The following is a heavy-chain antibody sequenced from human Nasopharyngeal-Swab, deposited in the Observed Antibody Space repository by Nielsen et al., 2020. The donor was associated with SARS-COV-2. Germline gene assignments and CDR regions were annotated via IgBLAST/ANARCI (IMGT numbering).Heavy chain of an antibody. CDR2: ISSSSSTI. Sequence: SCAASGFTFSSYSMNWVRQAPGKGLEWVSYISSSSSTIYYADSVKGRFTISRDNAKNSLYLQMNSLRDEDTAVYYCARVGPYYYDSSGYDVEYWGQGTLVTVSS. V-gene: IGHV3-48*02. D-gene: IGHD3-22*01. J-gene: IGHJ4*02. CDR1: GFTFSSYS. CDR3: ARVGPYYYDSSGYDVEY.